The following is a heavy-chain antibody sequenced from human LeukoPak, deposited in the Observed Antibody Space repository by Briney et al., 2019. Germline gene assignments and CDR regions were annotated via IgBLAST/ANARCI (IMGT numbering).Heavy chain of an antibody. CDR2: FDPEDGET. D-gene: IGHD1-26*01. CDR1: GYTFTGYY. V-gene: IGHV1-24*01. J-gene: IGHJ4*02. Sequence: ASVKVSCKASGYTFTGYYMHWVRQAPGKGLEWMGGFDPEDGETIYAQKFQGRVTMTEDTSTDTAYKELSSLRSEDTAVYYCATAASGSYLDYWGQGTLVTVSS. CDR3: ATAASGSYLDY.